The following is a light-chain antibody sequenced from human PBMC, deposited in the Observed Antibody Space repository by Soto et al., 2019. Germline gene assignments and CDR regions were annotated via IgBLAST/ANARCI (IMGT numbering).Light chain of an antibody. CDR1: QSISSW. CDR2: DAS. V-gene: IGKV1-5*01. CDR3: QQYNSYSPVT. Sequence: DIQMTQSPSTLSASVGDRVTITCRASQSISSWLAWYQQKPGKAPKLLIYDASSLESGVPSRFSGSGSGTEFTLTISSLQPDDFATYYCQQYNSYSPVTFGQGTKVEI. J-gene: IGKJ1*01.